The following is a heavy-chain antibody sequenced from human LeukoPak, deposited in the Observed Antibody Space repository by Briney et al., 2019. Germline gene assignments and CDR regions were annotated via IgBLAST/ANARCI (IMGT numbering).Heavy chain of an antibody. Sequence: GGSLRLSCAASGFTFSSYEMNWVRPAPGKGLEWVSYISSSGSTIYYADSVKGRFTISRDNAKNSLYLQMNSLRAEDTAVYYCARGKASGWYPWGQGTLVTVSS. CDR2: ISSSGSTI. J-gene: IGHJ4*02. CDR3: ARGKASGWYP. CDR1: GFTFSSYE. D-gene: IGHD6-19*01. V-gene: IGHV3-48*03.